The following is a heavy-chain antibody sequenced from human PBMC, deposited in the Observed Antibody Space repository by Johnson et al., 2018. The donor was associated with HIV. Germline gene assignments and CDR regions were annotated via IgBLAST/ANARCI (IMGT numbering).Heavy chain of an antibody. Sequence: QVQLVESGGGVVQPGGSLRLSCAASGFTFSSYGMHWVRQAPGKGLEWVAFIRYDGSNKYYADSVKGRFPISRDNSKNTLYLQMNSLRAEDTAVYYCAKVYSSGWSLDAFDIWGQGTMVTVSS. CDR3: AKVYSSGWSLDAFDI. D-gene: IGHD6-19*01. V-gene: IGHV3-30*02. J-gene: IGHJ3*02. CDR2: IRYDGSNK. CDR1: GFTFSSYG.